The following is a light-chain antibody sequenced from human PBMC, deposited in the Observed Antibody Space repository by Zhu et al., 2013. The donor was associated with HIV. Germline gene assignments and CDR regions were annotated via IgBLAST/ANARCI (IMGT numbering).Light chain of an antibody. Sequence: IVLTQSPGTLSLSPGETATLSCRASQNVGTSYLAWYQQKPGQAPRLLIYGASIRVDGIPARFSGSGSGTDFTLTINSLKAEDFATYYCQQFSSYPLTFGGGTRVEI. CDR2: GAS. V-gene: IGKV3-20*01. CDR3: QQFSSYPLT. CDR1: QNVGTSY. J-gene: IGKJ4*01.